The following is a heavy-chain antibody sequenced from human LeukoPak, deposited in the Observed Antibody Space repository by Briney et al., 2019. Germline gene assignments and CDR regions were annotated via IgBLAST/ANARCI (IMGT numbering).Heavy chain of an antibody. CDR2: INNDGSST. CDR3: AKDGNNFEY. Sequence: GGSLRLSCAASGFIFSDHWMHWVRQAPGKGLVWLSRINNDGSSTIYADSVKGRFTFSRDNAENTLFLEMSSLRAEDTAVYYCAKDGNNFEYWGQGTLVTVSS. CDR1: GFIFSDHW. V-gene: IGHV3-74*01. J-gene: IGHJ4*02.